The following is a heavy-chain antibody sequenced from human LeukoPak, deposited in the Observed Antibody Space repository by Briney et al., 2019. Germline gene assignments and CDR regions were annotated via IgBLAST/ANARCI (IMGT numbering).Heavy chain of an antibody. J-gene: IGHJ4*02. CDR2: INPNNGGT. Sequence: ASVKVSCKASGYTFTGYYMHWVRQAPGQGLEWMGWINPNNGGTNYAQKFQGRVTMTRDTSISTAYMELRSLRSDDTAVYYCARGQAAAATGGVDYWGQGTLVTVSS. V-gene: IGHV1-2*02. D-gene: IGHD6-13*01. CDR1: GYTFTGYY. CDR3: ARGQAAAATGGVDY.